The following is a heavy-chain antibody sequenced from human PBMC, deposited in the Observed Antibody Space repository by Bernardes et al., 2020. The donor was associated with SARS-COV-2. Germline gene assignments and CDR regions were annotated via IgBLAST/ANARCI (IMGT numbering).Heavy chain of an antibody. Sequence: ASVKVSCKVSGYTLTELSLHWVRQAPGKGLEWMGGFDPEDGKTIYAQKFQGRFTMTEDTSTDTAYMDLSSLRSEDTAVYYCATGAHTYFYDTGGYYRLNYWGEGALVKVSS. J-gene: IGHJ4*02. V-gene: IGHV1-24*01. CDR2: FDPEDGKT. D-gene: IGHD3-22*01. CDR1: GYTLTELS. CDR3: ATGAHTYFYDTGGYYRLNY.